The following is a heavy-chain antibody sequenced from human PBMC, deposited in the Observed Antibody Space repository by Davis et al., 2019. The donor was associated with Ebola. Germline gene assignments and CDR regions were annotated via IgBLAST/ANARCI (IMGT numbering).Heavy chain of an antibody. J-gene: IGHJ6*03. CDR3: ARVHCSSTSCTYYYYYYMDV. Sequence: PGGSLRLSCAASGFTFSSYWMSWVRQAPGKGLEWVAVISYDGSNKYYADSVKGRFTISRDNSKNTLYLQMNSLRAEDTAVYYCARVHCSSTSCTYYYYYYMDVWGKGTTVTVSS. V-gene: IGHV3-30-3*01. D-gene: IGHD2-2*01. CDR2: ISYDGSNK. CDR1: GFTFSSYW.